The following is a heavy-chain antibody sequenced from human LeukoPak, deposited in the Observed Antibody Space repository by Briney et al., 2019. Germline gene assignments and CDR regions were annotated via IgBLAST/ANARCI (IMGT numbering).Heavy chain of an antibody. J-gene: IGHJ4*02. D-gene: IGHD3-22*01. CDR2: INTNTGNP. Sequence: ASVKVSCKASGYTFTSYAMHWVRQAPGQGLEWMGWINTNTGNPTYAQGFTGRFVFSSDTSITTAYLQISSLKAEDTAIYYCVTYYDSSGFWGYWGQGTLVTVSS. CDR1: GYTFTSYA. V-gene: IGHV7-4-1*02. CDR3: VTYYDSSGFWGY.